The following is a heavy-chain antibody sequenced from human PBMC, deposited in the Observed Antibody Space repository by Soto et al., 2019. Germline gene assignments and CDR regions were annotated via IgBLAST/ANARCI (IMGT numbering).Heavy chain of an antibody. V-gene: IGHV3-30-3*01. Sequence: GGSLRLSCAASGFTFSSYAMHWVRQAPGKGLEWVAVISYDGSNKYYADSVKGRFTISRDNSKNTLYLQMNNLRAEDTAVYYCARDATHSNYVDYWGQGTLVTVSS. CDR2: ISYDGSNK. D-gene: IGHD4-4*01. CDR3: ARDATHSNYVDY. CDR1: GFTFSSYA. J-gene: IGHJ4*02.